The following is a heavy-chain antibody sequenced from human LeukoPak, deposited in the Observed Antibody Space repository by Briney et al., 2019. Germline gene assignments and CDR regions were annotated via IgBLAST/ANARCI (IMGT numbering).Heavy chain of an antibody. V-gene: IGHV3-7*03. D-gene: IGHD6-19*01. Sequence: GGSLRISCAASGISFISLWISWFRQAPWKGPDWGANIRQDGNEIYYADSVKGRFTISRDNAKNSLYLQMNSLRAEDTALYYCARGASSGWSSNNWFDPWGQGTLVTVSS. CDR3: ARGASSGWSSNNWFDP. CDR1: GISFISLW. CDR2: IRQDGNEI. J-gene: IGHJ5*02.